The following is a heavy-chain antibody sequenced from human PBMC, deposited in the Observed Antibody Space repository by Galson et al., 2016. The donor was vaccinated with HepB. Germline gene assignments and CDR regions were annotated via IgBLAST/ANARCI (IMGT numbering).Heavy chain of an antibody. CDR2: IYSDGRT. Sequence: SLRLSCAASGFIFGDYYMSWIRQAPGKGLEWVSLIYSDGRTHHAESVKGRFTISRDNTKNTVYLQMNSLRVEDSAIYYCATRLGYCRGGTCFGRYWGQGSLVIVS. J-gene: IGHJ1*01. CDR1: GFIFGDYY. V-gene: IGHV3-53*01. D-gene: IGHD2-15*01. CDR3: ATRLGYCRGGTCFGRY.